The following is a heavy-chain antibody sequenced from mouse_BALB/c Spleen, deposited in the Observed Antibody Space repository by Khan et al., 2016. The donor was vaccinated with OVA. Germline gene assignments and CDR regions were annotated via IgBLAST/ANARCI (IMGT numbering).Heavy chain of an antibody. J-gene: IGHJ2*02. V-gene: IGHV3-2*02. CDR2: ISYSGNT. Sequence: EVQLQESGPGLVKPSQSLSLTCTVTGYSITSDYAWNWIRQFPGNKLEWMGFISYSGNTKYNPSLKSRFSITRDTSKNQFFLQLNSVTTEATATYYCARVYGGDFDYCGQGTSLTVSS. CDR3: ARVYGGDFDY. CDR1: GYSITSDYA. D-gene: IGHD1-1*01.